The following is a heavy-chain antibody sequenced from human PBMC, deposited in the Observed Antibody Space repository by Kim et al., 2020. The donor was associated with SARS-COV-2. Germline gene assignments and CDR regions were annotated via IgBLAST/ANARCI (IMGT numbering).Heavy chain of an antibody. V-gene: IGHV4-31*03. CDR3: AREPPNNWNTYFDY. CDR2: IYYSGST. Sequence: SETLSLTCTVSGGSISSGGYYWSWIRQHPGKGLEWIGYIYYSGSTDYNPSLKSRVTISVDTSKNQFSLKLSSVTAADTAVYYCAREPPNNWNTYFDYWGQGTLVTVSS. J-gene: IGHJ4*02. D-gene: IGHD1-20*01. CDR1: GGSISSGGYY.